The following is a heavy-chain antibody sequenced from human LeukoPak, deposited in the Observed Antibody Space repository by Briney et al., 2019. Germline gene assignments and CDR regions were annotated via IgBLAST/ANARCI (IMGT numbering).Heavy chain of an antibody. V-gene: IGHV3-21*01. Sequence: GGSLRLSCAASGFTFSSYSIHWVRQTPGKGLEWVSSISSTSSYIYYADSVKGRFTISRDNAKYTVYLQMKSLRAEDTAVYYCARDWAGSSYDYWGQGTLVTVSS. CDR2: ISSTSSYI. J-gene: IGHJ4*02. CDR1: GFTFSSYS. CDR3: ARDWAGSSYDY. D-gene: IGHD3-10*01.